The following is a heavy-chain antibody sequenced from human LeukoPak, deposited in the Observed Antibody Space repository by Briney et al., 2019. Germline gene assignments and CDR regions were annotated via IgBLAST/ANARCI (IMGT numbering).Heavy chain of an antibody. D-gene: IGHD2-2*01. V-gene: IGHV4-4*02. Sequence: SETLSLTCAVSGGSISSSNWWSWVRQPPGKGLEWIGEIYHSGSTNYNPSLKSRVTISVDKSKNQFSLKLSSVTAADTAVYYCARRGDCSSTSCYDEAYYFDYWGQGTLVTVSS. CDR1: GGSISSSNW. CDR2: IYHSGST. J-gene: IGHJ4*02. CDR3: ARRGDCSSTSCYDEAYYFDY.